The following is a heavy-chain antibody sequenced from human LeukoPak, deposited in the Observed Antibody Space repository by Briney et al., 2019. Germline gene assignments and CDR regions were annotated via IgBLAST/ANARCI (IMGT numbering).Heavy chain of an antibody. D-gene: IGHD3-22*01. CDR1: GGSFRGYY. Sequence: SGTLSLTCTVYGGSFRGYYWTWIRQSPGKGLQWIGEVIHSGATNYNPSLTSRLIISVDTSRNQFSLKLSSVTAADTAVYYCARGYDSGGYYAYFDYWGQGALVAVSS. V-gene: IGHV4-34*12. CDR2: VIHSGAT. CDR3: ARGYDSGGYYAYFDY. J-gene: IGHJ4*02.